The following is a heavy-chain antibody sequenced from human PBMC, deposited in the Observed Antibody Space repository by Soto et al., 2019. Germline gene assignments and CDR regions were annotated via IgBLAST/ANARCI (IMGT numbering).Heavy chain of an antibody. CDR2: IYYTGTA. D-gene: IGHD1-26*01. CDR1: GGSINSSGYY. J-gene: IGHJ5*02. Sequence: SETLSLTCTVSGGSINSSGYYWGWIRQPPGKGLEWIGAIYYTGTAYYNPSLESRVTISVDTSENQFSLKLNSVTAADTAVFYCARQKRMLATTNYFDPWGQGTLVTVSS. V-gene: IGHV4-39*01. CDR3: ARQKRMLATTNYFDP.